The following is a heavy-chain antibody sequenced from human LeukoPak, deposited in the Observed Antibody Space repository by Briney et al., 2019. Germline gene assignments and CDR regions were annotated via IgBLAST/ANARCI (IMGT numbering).Heavy chain of an antibody. CDR3: ARAGHNGYEIDY. J-gene: IGHJ4*02. V-gene: IGHV4-59*01. Sequence: SETLSLTCTVSGGSIHTYYWSWIRQSPGKGLEWIGYIDYSGSTNYNPSLRSRVTMSIDTSKKQFSLKLTSVTAADTTLYYCARAGHNGYEIDYWGQGTLLTVSS. CDR2: IDYSGST. CDR1: GGSIHTYY. D-gene: IGHD5-18*01.